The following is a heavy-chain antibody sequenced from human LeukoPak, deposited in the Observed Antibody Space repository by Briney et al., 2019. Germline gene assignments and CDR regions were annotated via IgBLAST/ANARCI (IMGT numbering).Heavy chain of an antibody. Sequence: PGGSLRLSCAASGFTFSSYAMHWVRQAPGKGLEWVAVISYDGSNKYYADSVKGRFTVSRDNSKNTLYLQMNSLRAEDTAVYYCAKEFFKALFDYWGQGTLVTVSS. J-gene: IGHJ4*02. CDR1: GFTFSSYA. CDR2: ISYDGSNK. D-gene: IGHD3-3*01. V-gene: IGHV3-30-3*01. CDR3: AKEFFKALFDY.